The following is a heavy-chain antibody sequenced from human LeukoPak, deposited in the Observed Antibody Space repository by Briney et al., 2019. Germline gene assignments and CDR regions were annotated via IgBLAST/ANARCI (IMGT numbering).Heavy chain of an antibody. CDR1: GFTFSSYA. J-gene: IGHJ4*02. CDR3: ARLWSASESFDY. CDR2: ISYDGSNK. D-gene: IGHD3-3*01. V-gene: IGHV3-30-3*01. Sequence: GGSLRLSCAASGFTFSSYAMHWVRQAPGKGLEWVAVISYDGSNKYYADSVKGRFTISRDNSKNTLYLQMHSLRVDDTAVYYCARLWSASESFDYWGQGTLVTVSS.